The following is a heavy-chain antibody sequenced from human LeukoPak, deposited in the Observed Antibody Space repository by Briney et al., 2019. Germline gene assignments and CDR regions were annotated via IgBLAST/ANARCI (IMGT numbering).Heavy chain of an antibody. J-gene: IGHJ4*01. CDR2: MNPNSGNT. Sequence: ASVKASCKASGYTFTSYAINCGRQATRQGHGWMGWMNPNSGNTGYTQKFQGRVTLPWNTSITTSHMGLSILRFPATPLYTFAKDCLYDMITPYYFDYWGQGALVTVSS. CDR1: GYTFTSYA. D-gene: IGHD3-16*01. V-gene: IGHV1-8*01. CDR3: AKDCLYDMITPYYFDY.